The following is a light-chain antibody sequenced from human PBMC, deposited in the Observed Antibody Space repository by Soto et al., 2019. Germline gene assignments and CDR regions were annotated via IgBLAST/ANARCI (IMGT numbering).Light chain of an antibody. Sequence: DIQMTQSPSTLSASVGDRVTITCRASQSISSGLAWYQQKPGKAPKLLIYDAASLESGVPSRFSGSGSGTEFPLTISSLQPDDFATYYCQQYNSYSPKTFGQGTKVEIK. CDR1: QSISSG. J-gene: IGKJ1*01. CDR2: DAA. CDR3: QQYNSYSPKT. V-gene: IGKV1-5*01.